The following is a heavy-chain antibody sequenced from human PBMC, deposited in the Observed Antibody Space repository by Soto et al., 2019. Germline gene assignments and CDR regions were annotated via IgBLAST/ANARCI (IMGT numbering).Heavy chain of an antibody. J-gene: IGHJ4*02. CDR2: ISGNGGNT. V-gene: IGHV3-64D*06. Sequence: VSFSTSCLSFTAYALHCVRQVPYKGLEYVSSISGNGGNTYYAASVKGRFTISRDSPNNTLYLQMSSLRPEDTPLYYCVKPGGLRGGGYFDYWGRGILPTDSS. D-gene: IGHD4-17*01. CDR3: VKPGGLRGGGYFDY. CDR1: CLSFTAYA.